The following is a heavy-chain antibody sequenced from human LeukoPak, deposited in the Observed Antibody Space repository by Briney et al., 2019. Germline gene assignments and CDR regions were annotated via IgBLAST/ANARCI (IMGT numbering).Heavy chain of an antibody. J-gene: IGHJ4*02. D-gene: IGHD2/OR15-2a*01. CDR1: GGSISSYY. CDR2: IYYSGST. V-gene: IGHV4-59*01. CDR3: AREGGFYRPLDY. Sequence: SETLSLTCTVSGGSISSYYWSWIRQAPGKGLEWIGYIYYSGSTNYNPSLKSRVTISVDTSKNQLSLKLSSVTAADTAVYYCAREGGFYRPLDYSGPGTLVIVSS.